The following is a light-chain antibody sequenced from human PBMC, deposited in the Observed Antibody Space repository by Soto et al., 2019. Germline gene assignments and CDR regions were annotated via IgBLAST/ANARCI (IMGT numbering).Light chain of an antibody. CDR1: QSLSSRN. Sequence: ELVLTQSPGTLSLSPGERATLSCRASQSLSSRNLAWHLQKPGQAPRPLIYGVSSRATGIPDRFSGSGSGTDFTLTISRLEPEDFAVYYCQQYDSSPRTFGQGTKVDIK. CDR2: GVS. J-gene: IGKJ1*01. CDR3: QQYDSSPRT. V-gene: IGKV3-20*01.